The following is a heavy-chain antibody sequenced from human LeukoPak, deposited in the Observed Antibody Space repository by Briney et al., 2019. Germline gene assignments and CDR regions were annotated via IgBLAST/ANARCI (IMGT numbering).Heavy chain of an antibody. J-gene: IGHJ4*02. CDR3: ARETEFTGSFFVDY. CDR1: GFTFSNYW. CDR2: ISNDGSIT. V-gene: IGHV3-74*01. Sequence: PGGSLRLSCAASGFTFSNYWMQWVRQVPGKGLVWVSRISNDGSITSYADSVKGRFTISRDSAKNTLYLQMNSLRVEDTAVYYCARETEFTGSFFVDYWGQGTLVTVSS. D-gene: IGHD3-10*01.